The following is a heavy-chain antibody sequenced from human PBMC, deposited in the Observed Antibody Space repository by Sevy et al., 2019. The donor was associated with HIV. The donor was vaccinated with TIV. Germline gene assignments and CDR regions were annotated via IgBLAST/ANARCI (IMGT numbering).Heavy chain of an antibody. J-gene: IGHJ6*02. CDR1: GFTFSSFE. CDR3: AKRGWQYDLGMDV. D-gene: IGHD1-1*01. CDR2: ISTSGSNR. V-gene: IGHV3-48*03. Sequence: GGSLRLPCVASGFTFSSFEMNWVRQAPGKGLEWVSSISTSGSNRDYADSLKGRVTISRDNAKKSLYLQMNSLRAEDTAIYFCAKRGWQYDLGMDVWGQGTTVTVSS.